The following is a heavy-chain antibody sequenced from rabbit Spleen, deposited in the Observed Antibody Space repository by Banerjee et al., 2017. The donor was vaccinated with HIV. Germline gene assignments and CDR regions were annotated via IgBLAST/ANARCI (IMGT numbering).Heavy chain of an antibody. CDR3: VRNSGWGVSYFTL. V-gene: IGHV1S47*01. Sequence: EQLEESGGGLVKPEGSLTLTCKASGVSFSDKDVMCWVRQAPGKGLEWIGYIEPIFGNTYYANWVNGRFTISSHNAQNTLFLQLNSLTVADTATYFCVRNSGWGVSYFTLWGPGTLVTVS. CDR2: IEPIFGNT. J-gene: IGHJ4*01. CDR1: GVSFSDKD. D-gene: IGHD4-1*01.